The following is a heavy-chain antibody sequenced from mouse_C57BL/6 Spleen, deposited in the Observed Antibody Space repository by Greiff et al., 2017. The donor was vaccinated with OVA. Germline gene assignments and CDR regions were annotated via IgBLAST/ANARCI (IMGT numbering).Heavy chain of an antibody. Sequence: VQLQQSGAELVMPGASVKLSCKASGYTFTSYWMHWVKQRHGQGLEWIGEIDPSASYTNYNQKFKGKSTLTVDKSSSTAYMQLSSLTSEDSAVYYCARWGVTTVRYAMDYWGQGTSVTVSS. D-gene: IGHD2-2*01. CDR3: ARWGVTTVRYAMDY. V-gene: IGHV1-69*01. CDR1: GYTFTSYW. J-gene: IGHJ4*01. CDR2: IDPSASYT.